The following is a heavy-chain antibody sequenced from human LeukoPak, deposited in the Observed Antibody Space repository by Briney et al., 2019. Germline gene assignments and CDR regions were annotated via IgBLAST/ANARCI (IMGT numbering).Heavy chain of an antibody. V-gene: IGHV4-59*01. D-gene: IGHD3-10*01. CDR3: ARGGYYGSGNDFRFDP. J-gene: IGHJ5*02. CDR2: IHYTGST. Sequence: SETLSLTCTVSGGSISSYYWSWIRQSPGKGLECIGYIHYTGSTNYNPSLKGRVTISVETSKNQFSLKLKSVTAADTAVYYCARGGYYGSGNDFRFDPWGQGTLVTVSS. CDR1: GGSISSYY.